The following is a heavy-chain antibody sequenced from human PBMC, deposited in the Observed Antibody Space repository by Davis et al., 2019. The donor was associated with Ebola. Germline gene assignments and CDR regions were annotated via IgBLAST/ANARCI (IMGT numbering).Heavy chain of an antibody. J-gene: IGHJ3*02. Sequence: GESLKISCAASGFTFSSYSMNWVRQAPGKGLEWVSSISSSSSYIYYADSVKGRFTISRDNAKNSLYLQMNSLRAEDTAVYYCARVSGSYYSSFDIWGQGTMVTVSS. CDR3: ARVSGSYYSSFDI. V-gene: IGHV3-21*01. CDR2: ISSSSSYI. D-gene: IGHD3-10*01. CDR1: GFTFSSYS.